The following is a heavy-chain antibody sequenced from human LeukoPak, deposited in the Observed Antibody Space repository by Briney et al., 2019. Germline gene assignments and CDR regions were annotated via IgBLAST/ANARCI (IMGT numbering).Heavy chain of an antibody. D-gene: IGHD5-12*01. J-gene: IGHJ4*02. CDR1: GYTFTSYA. CDR3: ARATSMVATPPGY. Sequence: ASVKVSCKASGYTFTSYAMHWVRQALGQRLEWMGWINAGNGNTKYSQKFQGRVTITRDTSASTAYMDLSSLRSEDTAVYYCARATSMVATPPGYWGQGTLVTVSS. V-gene: IGHV1-3*01. CDR2: INAGNGNT.